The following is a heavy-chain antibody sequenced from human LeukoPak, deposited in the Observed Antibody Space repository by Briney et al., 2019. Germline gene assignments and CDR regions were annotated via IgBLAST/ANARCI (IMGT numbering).Heavy chain of an antibody. CDR3: ARGHTRNDY. J-gene: IGHJ4*02. V-gene: IGHV4-39*07. Sequence: SETLSLTCSVSGVSISTTAYFWAWLRQPPGKGLEWIGSITYTGNTYHSPSLKSRVTISVDTSKNQFSLKLSSVTAADTAVYYCARGHTRNDYWGQGTLVTVSS. CDR2: ITYTGNT. D-gene: IGHD1-1*01. CDR1: GVSISTTAYF.